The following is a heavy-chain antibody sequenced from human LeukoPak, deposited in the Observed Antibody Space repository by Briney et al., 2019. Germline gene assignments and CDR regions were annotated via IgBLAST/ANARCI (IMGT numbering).Heavy chain of an antibody. CDR2: IDPSGGST. CDR1: GYSFTSYY. J-gene: IGHJ4*02. CDR3: ARDNTATGPFDN. V-gene: IGHV1-46*01. Sequence: ASVKVSCTASGYSFTSYYMHWVRQAPGQGREWMGIIDPSGGSTSYAQKFQGRVTMTRDTSTSTVYMELSSLRSEDTAVYYCARDNTATGPFDNWGQGTLVTVSS. D-gene: IGHD1-1*01.